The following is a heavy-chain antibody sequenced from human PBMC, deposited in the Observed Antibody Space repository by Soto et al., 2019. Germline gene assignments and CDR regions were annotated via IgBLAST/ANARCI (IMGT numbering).Heavy chain of an antibody. Sequence: QVQLVQSGAEVKKPGASVKVSCKASGYTFTSYGISWVRQAPGQGREWMGWISAYNGNTNYAQKLQGRVTMTTDTATSTAYMELRSLRSDDTAVYYCARVRTPDRGGLGYDYYYYYYMDVWGKGTTVTVSS. V-gene: IGHV1-18*01. CDR3: ARVRTPDRGGLGYDYYYYYYMDV. CDR1: GYTFTSYG. D-gene: IGHD3-16*01. J-gene: IGHJ6*03. CDR2: ISAYNGNT.